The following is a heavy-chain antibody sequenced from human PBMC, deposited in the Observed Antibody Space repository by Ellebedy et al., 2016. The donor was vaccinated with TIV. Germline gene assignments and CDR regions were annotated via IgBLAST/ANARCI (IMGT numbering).Heavy chain of an antibody. CDR1: GFTFSASV. J-gene: IGHJ4*02. CDR2: VPYSGPNK. CDR3: ARGMGFNYLDY. Sequence: GESLKISCAASGFTFSASVMHWVRQAPGKGLEWVAVVPYSGPNKYYADSVKGRFTISRDNSKNTLYLQMNSLRPDDTAMYYCARGMGFNYLDYWGQGTLVTVSS. V-gene: IGHV3-30-3*01. D-gene: IGHD1-26*01.